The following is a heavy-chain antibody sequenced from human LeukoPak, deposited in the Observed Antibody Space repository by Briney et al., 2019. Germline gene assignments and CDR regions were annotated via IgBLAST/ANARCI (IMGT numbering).Heavy chain of an antibody. D-gene: IGHD1-1*01. CDR3: ARDNGFYFVAGTFDY. J-gene: IGHJ4*02. Sequence: GGSLRLSCAASGFTFSSYAMHWVRQAPGKGLEWVAVISYDGSNKCYADSVKGRFTISRDNSKNTLYLQMNSLRAEDTAVYYCARDNGFYFVAGTFDYWGQGTLVTVSS. V-gene: IGHV3-30*04. CDR2: ISYDGSNK. CDR1: GFTFSSYA.